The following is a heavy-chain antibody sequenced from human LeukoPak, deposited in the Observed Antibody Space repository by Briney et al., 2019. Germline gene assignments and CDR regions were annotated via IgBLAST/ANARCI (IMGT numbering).Heavy chain of an antibody. D-gene: IGHD3-3*01. Sequence: PSETLSLTCAVSGGSFSGYYWSWIRQPPGKGLEWIGEINHSGSTNYNPSLKSRATISVDTSKNQFSLRLSSVTAADTAVYYCARDGLGFWSGYYTFYMDVWGKGTTVTVSS. CDR3: ARDGLGFWSGYYTFYMDV. J-gene: IGHJ6*03. CDR2: INHSGST. V-gene: IGHV4-34*01. CDR1: GGSFSGYY.